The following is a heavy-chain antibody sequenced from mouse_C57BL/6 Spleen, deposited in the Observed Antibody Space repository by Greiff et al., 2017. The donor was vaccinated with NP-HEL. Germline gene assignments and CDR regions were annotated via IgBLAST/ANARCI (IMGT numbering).Heavy chain of an antibody. D-gene: IGHD2-5*01. CDR2: ISSGSSTI. J-gene: IGHJ3*01. Sequence: EVQRVESGGGLVKPGGSLKLSCAASGFTFSDYGMHWVRQAPEKGLEWVAYISSGSSTIYYADTVKGRFTISRDNAKNTLFLQMTSLRSEDTAMYYCAREGTYYSNYEGFSCAYWGQGTLVTVSA. V-gene: IGHV5-17*01. CDR1: GFTFSDYG. CDR3: AREGTYYSNYEGFSCAY.